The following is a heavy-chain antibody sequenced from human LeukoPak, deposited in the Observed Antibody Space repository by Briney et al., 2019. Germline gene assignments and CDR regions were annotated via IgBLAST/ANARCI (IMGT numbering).Heavy chain of an antibody. CDR2: VFYDGSVK. Sequence: GGSLRLSCAASGFTFSDFGMHWVRQAPGKGLEWVAVVFYDGSVKHYADFVKGRFTISRDNSKNTLYLQMNNLRDEDTAVYYCARDQAYYFSFADYWGQGNLVTVSS. J-gene: IGHJ4*02. V-gene: IGHV3-33*01. D-gene: IGHD2/OR15-2a*01. CDR3: ARDQAYYFSFADY. CDR1: GFTFSDFG.